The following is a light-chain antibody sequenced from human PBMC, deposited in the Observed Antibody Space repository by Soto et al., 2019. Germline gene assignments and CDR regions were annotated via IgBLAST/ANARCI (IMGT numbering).Light chain of an antibody. CDR3: LQHNAYPWA. V-gene: IGKV1-17*01. CDR1: QDIRTD. Sequence: DIQMTQSPSSLSASIGDRVTITCRASQDIRTDLVWYQQKPGKAPNRLIYAASTLQSGAPSRFSGGGSGTQFTLTISSLQPEDCATYYCLQHNAYPWAFGPGTKVEV. J-gene: IGKJ1*01. CDR2: AAS.